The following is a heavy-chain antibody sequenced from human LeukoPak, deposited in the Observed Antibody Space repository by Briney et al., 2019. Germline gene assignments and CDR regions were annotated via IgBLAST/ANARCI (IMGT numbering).Heavy chain of an antibody. Sequence: GGSLRLSCAASGFTFSSYGMHWVRQAPGKGLEWVAFIRYDGSNKYYADSVKGRFTISRDNSKNTLYLQMNSLRVEDTAVYYCAKDWRDCTSTSCTYYYYYMDVWGKGTTVTVSS. CDR1: GFTFSSYG. J-gene: IGHJ6*03. V-gene: IGHV3-30*02. D-gene: IGHD2-2*01. CDR3: AKDWRDCTSTSCTYYYYYMDV. CDR2: IRYDGSNK.